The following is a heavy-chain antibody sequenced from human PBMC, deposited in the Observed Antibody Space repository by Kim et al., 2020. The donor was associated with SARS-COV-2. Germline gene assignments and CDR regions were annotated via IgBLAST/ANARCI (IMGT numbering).Heavy chain of an antibody. CDR3: AKDGYCSGGSCVPTYYYYGMDV. V-gene: IGHV3-30*18. Sequence: GGSLRLSCAASGFTFSSYGMHWVRQAPGKGLEWVAVISYDGSNKYYADSVKGRFTISRDNSKNTLYLQMNSLRAEDTAVYYCAKDGYCSGGSCVPTYYYYGMDVWGQGTTVTVSS. CDR2: ISYDGSNK. J-gene: IGHJ6*02. D-gene: IGHD2-15*01. CDR1: GFTFSSYG.